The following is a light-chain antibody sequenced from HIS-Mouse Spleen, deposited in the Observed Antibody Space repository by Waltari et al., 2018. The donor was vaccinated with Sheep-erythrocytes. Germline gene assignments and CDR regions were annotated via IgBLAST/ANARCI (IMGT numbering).Light chain of an antibody. CDR2: EDS. V-gene: IGLV3-10*01. J-gene: IGLJ3*02. CDR3: YSTDSSGNHSNCV. Sequence: SYELTQPPSVSVSPGQTARITRPGHALPKKYAYWYQQKSGQAPLLVIYEDSKRPSGTPERFSGSSSGTMATLTISGAQVEDEADDYCYSTDSSGNHSNCVFGGGTKLTVL. CDR1: ALPKKY.